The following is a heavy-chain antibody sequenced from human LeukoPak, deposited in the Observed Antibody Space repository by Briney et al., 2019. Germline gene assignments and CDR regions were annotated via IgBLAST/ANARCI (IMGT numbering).Heavy chain of an antibody. CDR2: IPYDGSNK. CDR3: ATERSRYFDS. Sequence: GGSLRLSCAASGFTFSSFGMHWVRQAPGKGLEWVAFIPYDGSNKYYADSLKGRFTISRDNSKNTLYLQMNSLRPEDTAVYYCATERSRYFDSWGQGILVTVSS. V-gene: IGHV3-30*02. D-gene: IGHD6-6*01. CDR1: GFTFSSFG. J-gene: IGHJ4*02.